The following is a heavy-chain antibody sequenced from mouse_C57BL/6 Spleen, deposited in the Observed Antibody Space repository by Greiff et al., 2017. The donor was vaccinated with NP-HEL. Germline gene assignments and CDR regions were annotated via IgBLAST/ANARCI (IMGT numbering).Heavy chain of an antibody. CDR1: GFNIKDYY. D-gene: IGHD2-4*01. J-gene: IGHJ2*01. CDR2: IDPEAGDT. CDR3: TTRDYDYDGGYDY. V-gene: IGHV14-1*01. Sequence: VQLQQSGAELVRPGASVKLSCTASGFNIKDYYMHWVKQRPEQGLEWIGRIDPEAGDTEYAPKFQGKATMTADTSSNTAYLQLSSLTSEDTAVYYCTTRDYDYDGGYDYWGQGTTLTVSS.